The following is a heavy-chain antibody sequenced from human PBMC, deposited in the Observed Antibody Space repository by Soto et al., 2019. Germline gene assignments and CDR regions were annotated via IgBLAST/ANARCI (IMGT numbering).Heavy chain of an antibody. CDR3: ARGRYGDY. V-gene: IGHV1-18*01. J-gene: IGHJ4*02. Sequence: QVHLVQSGAEVKKPGASVKVSCKGSGYAFTTYGITWVRQAPGQGLEWMGWISAHSGNTNYAQKLQGRVTVTRDTSTSTAYMELSSLGSDDTGVYYCARGRYGDYWGQGALVTVSS. D-gene: IGHD1-1*01. CDR1: GYAFTTYG. CDR2: ISAHSGNT.